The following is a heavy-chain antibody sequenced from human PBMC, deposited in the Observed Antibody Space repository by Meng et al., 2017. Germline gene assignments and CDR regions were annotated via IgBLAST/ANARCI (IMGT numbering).Heavy chain of an antibody. Sequence: SETLSLTCAVSGYSISSGYYWGWIRQPPGKGLEWIGCIHHSGSTYYNPSLKSRVTISVDTSKNQFSLKLSSVTAADTAVYYCARGRDIVVVVASWFDPWGQGTLVTVSS. V-gene: IGHV4-38-2*01. D-gene: IGHD2-15*01. CDR3: ARGRDIVVVVASWFDP. J-gene: IGHJ5*02. CDR1: GYSISSGYY. CDR2: IHHSGST.